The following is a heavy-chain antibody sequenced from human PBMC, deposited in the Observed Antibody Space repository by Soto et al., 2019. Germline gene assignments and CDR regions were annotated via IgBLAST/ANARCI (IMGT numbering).Heavy chain of an antibody. V-gene: IGHV1-2*02. D-gene: IGHD5-18*01. J-gene: IGHJ6*02. CDR2: INPNSGGT. CDR3: ASQRGRYSYGPDYYYYYGMDV. Sequence: ASVKVSCKASGYTFTGYYMHWVRQAPGQGLEWMGWINPNSGGTNYAQKCQGRVTMNRDTSISTAYMELSRLRSDDTAEYYCASQRGRYSYGPDYYYYYGMDVWGQGTTVTVSS. CDR1: GYTFTGYY.